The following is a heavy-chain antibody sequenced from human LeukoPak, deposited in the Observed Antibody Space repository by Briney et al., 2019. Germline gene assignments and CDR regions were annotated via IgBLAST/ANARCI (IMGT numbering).Heavy chain of an antibody. CDR2: IKQDGSEK. Sequence: AGGSLRLSCAASGFTFSSYWMSWVRQAPGKGLEWVANIKQDGSEKYYVDSVKGRFTISRDNAKNSLYLQMNSLRAEDTAVYYCARDQIWFGDGGWFDPWSQGTLVTVSS. V-gene: IGHV3-7*01. D-gene: IGHD3-10*01. CDR3: ARDQIWFGDGGWFDP. J-gene: IGHJ5*02. CDR1: GFTFSSYW.